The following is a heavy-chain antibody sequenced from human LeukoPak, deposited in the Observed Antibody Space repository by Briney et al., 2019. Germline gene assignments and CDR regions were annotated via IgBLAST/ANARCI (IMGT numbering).Heavy chain of an antibody. CDR2: IIPIPGIA. Sequence: SVKVSCKASGGTFSSYAISWVRQAPGQGLEWMGRIIPIPGIANYAQKFQGRVTITADKSTSTAYMELSSLRSEDTAVYYCASSHPDDYGDYGLFDYWGQGTLVTVSS. CDR1: GGTFSSYA. J-gene: IGHJ4*02. D-gene: IGHD4-17*01. CDR3: ASSHPDDYGDYGLFDY. V-gene: IGHV1-69*04.